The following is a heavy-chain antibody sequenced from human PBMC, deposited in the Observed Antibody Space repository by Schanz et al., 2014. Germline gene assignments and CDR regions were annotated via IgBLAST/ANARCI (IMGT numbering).Heavy chain of an antibody. CDR1: GYAFSDYG. CDR3: VRVPSRDVSFDL. V-gene: IGHV1-18*01. CDR2: ISPYTGNT. Sequence: QVQLEQSGAEVKKPGASVKVSCKTSGYAFSDYGITWVRQAPGQGLQWMGWISPYTGNTNYAQKLQGRVTMTADTSTSTAYMDLRSLRSDDTAHYYCVRVPSRDVSFDLWGRGTLVTVSS. J-gene: IGHJ2*01. D-gene: IGHD3-16*01.